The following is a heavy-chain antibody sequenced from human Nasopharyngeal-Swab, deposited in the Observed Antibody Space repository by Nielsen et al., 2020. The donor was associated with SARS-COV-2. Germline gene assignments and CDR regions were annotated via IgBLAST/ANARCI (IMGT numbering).Heavy chain of an antibody. J-gene: IGHJ6*02. D-gene: IGHD3-10*01. CDR3: ARTRFREPYYYYGMDV. V-gene: IGHV4-39*07. CDR2: IYYSGST. Sequence: SETLSLTCTVSGGSISSSSYYWGWIRQPPGKGLEWIGSIYYSGSTYYNPSLKSRVTISVDTSKNQFSLKLSSVTAADTAVYYCARTRFREPYYYYGMDVWGQGTTVTVSS. CDR1: GGSISSSSYY.